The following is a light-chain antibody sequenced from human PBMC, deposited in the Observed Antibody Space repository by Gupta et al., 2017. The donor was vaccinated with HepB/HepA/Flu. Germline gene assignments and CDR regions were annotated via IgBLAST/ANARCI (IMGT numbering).Light chain of an antibody. CDR2: QHN. Sequence: SSDLTQPPSVSVSPRQPASITCSADKLEDKYTCGYQQQPGHTPLLVSYQHNKRPSVIRGRFSGSNSGNTATLSSRETQDMDDDDYSCQAWDSSTPWVFGGGTKLTVL. V-gene: IGLV3-1*01. CDR1: KLEDKY. J-gene: IGLJ3*02. CDR3: QAWDSSTPWV.